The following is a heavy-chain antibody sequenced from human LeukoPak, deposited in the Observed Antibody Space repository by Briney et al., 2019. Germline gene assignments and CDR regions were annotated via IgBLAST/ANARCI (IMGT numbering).Heavy chain of an antibody. J-gene: IGHJ6*03. CDR2: IIPIFATA. Sequence: SVKLSCKASGGTFSSYAISWVRQAPGQGLEWMGGIIPIFATANYAQKFQGRVTITADESTSTAYMELSSLRSEDTAVYYCARDQSGYDLGLGPSYYYYMDVWGKGTTVTVSS. V-gene: IGHV1-69*01. D-gene: IGHD5-12*01. CDR1: GGTFSSYA. CDR3: ARDQSGYDLGLGPSYYYYMDV.